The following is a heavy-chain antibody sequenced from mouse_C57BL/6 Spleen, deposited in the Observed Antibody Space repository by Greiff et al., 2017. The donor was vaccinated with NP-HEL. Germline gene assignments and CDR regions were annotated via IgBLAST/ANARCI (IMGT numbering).Heavy chain of an antibody. J-gene: IGHJ3*01. D-gene: IGHD1-1*01. V-gene: IGHV5-17*01. Sequence: DVMLVESGGGLVKPGGSLKLSCAASGFTFSDYGMHWVRQAPEKGLEWVAYISSGSSTIYYADTVKGRFTISRDNAKNTLFLQMTSLRSEDTAMYYCARQRGRGSSPWFAYWGQGTLVTVSA. CDR3: ARQRGRGSSPWFAY. CDR1: GFTFSDYG. CDR2: ISSGSSTI.